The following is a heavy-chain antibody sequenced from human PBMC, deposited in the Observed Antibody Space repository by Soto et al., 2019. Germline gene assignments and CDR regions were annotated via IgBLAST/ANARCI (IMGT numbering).Heavy chain of an antibody. V-gene: IGHV3-23*01. Sequence: EVQLLESGGGLVQPGGSLRLSCAASGFTFSSYAMSWVRQAPGKGLEWVSAISGSGGSTYYADSVKGRFTISRDNSKNALYLQMNSLRAEDTAVYYCATVEGSSWGHYFDYWGQGTLVTVSS. D-gene: IGHD6-13*01. CDR2: ISGSGGST. J-gene: IGHJ4*02. CDR3: ATVEGSSWGHYFDY. CDR1: GFTFSSYA.